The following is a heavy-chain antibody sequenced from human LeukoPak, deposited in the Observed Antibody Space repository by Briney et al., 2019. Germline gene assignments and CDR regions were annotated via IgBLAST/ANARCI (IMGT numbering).Heavy chain of an antibody. CDR1: GLSISNSW. V-gene: IGHV3-7*03. CDR2: IKQDGSEK. Sequence: GGSLRLSCAASGLSISNSWMSWFRMAPGKGPEWVANIKQDGSEKYHVDSVKGRFTVSRDNANNLLYLQMNSLRVEDTAVYYCARLQWQPPDYWGQGTLVIVSS. CDR3: ARLQWQPPDY. J-gene: IGHJ4*02. D-gene: IGHD6-19*01.